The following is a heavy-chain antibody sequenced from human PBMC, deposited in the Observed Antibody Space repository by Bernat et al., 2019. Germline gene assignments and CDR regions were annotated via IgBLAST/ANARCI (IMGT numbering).Heavy chain of an antibody. V-gene: IGHV4-39*01. CDR2: IYYSGST. CDR1: GGSISSSSYY. CDR3: ARHGESYYDFWSGYPEHYFDY. J-gene: IGHJ4*02. Sequence: QLQLQESGPGLVKPSETLSLTCTVSGGSISSSSYYWGWIRQPPGKGLEWIGSIYYSGSTYYNPSLKSRVTISVDAYKNKFSLKLNSMTAADTAVYYYARHGESYYDFWSGYPEHYFDYWGQGTLVTVSS. D-gene: IGHD3-3*01.